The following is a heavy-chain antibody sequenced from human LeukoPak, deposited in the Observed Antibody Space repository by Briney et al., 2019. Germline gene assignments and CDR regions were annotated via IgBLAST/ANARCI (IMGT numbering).Heavy chain of an antibody. CDR1: GYTFTSYG. J-gene: IGHJ4*02. CDR2: ISAYNGNT. D-gene: IGHD6-6*01. CDR3: ARDIGYSSSSAVGY. V-gene: IGHV1-18*01. Sequence: ASVKVSCKASGYTFTSYGISWVRQAPGQGLEWMGWISAYNGNTNYAQKLQGRVTMATDTSTSTAYMELRSLRSDDTAVYYCARDIGYSSSSAVGYWGQGTLVTVSS.